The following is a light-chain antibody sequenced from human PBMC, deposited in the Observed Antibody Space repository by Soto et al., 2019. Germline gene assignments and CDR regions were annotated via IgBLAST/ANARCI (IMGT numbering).Light chain of an antibody. CDR1: QSVSSSY. J-gene: IGKJ5*01. Sequence: IVLTQSPGTLSLSPGERATLSCRASQSVSSSYLAWHQQKPGQAPRLLIYDTFSRATGIPDRFSGSGSGTDFTLTISRLEPEDFAVYFCQQYDYLITFGQGTRLEI. CDR2: DTF. V-gene: IGKV3-20*01. CDR3: QQYDYLIT.